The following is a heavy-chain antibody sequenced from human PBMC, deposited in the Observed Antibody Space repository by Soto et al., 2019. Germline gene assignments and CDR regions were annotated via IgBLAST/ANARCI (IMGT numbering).Heavy chain of an antibody. CDR3: AKTSFRLVCVTFAR. CDR1: GFTFSDYA. CDR2: LSFGGTPT. D-gene: IGHD6-19*01. J-gene: IGHJ4*02. Sequence: EVQLLESGGGSVQPGGSLRLSCEASGFTFSDYAMSWVRQAPGRGLEWISSLSFGGTPTPYADSVRGRFFISRDNSKSTLYLHMSSLRVEDTAVYSCAKTSFRLVCVTFARWGQGTLVNVSS. V-gene: IGHV3-23*01.